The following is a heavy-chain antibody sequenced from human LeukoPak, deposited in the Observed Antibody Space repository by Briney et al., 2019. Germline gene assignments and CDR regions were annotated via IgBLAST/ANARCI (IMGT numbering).Heavy chain of an antibody. D-gene: IGHD3-22*01. CDR1: GFTFSRYS. V-gene: IGHV3-23*01. J-gene: IGHJ4*02. Sequence: GGSLRLSCAASGFTFSRYSMSWVRQAPGKGLEWVSTIVDSGRSAFYADSVKGRFTISRDNSKSTLYVQVSSLRAEDTAVYYCVKDLEEYYDSSGYSFDYWGQGALVTVSS. CDR3: VKDLEEYYDSSGYSFDY. CDR2: IVDSGRSA.